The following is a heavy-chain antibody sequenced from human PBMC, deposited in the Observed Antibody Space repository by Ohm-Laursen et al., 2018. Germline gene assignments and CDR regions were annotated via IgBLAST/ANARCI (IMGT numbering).Heavy chain of an antibody. D-gene: IGHD2-8*01. CDR1: GFTFSSYA. CDR3: TKGKYEGVRGPGDY. J-gene: IGHJ4*02. Sequence: SLRLSCSASGFTFSSYAMSWVRQAPGKGLEWVSAISSGGNIYYDDSLKGRFTISRDNSKNTLYLQMNSLRVEDTAVYYCTKGKYEGVRGPGDYWGQGTLVTVSS. CDR2: ISSGGNI. V-gene: IGHV3-23*01.